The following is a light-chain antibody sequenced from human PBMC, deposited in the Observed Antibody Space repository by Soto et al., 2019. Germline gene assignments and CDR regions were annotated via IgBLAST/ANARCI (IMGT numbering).Light chain of an antibody. Sequence: DIQMTQSPSSLSGSAGDRVTITCRASQSISGYLNWYQQKPGKAPKVLMYGTSILQTGVSSRFSGSGSGTDFTLTINSLQPEDFATSYFQQSYSTPWTFGQGTKGEIK. CDR3: QQSYSTPWT. V-gene: IGKV1-39*01. J-gene: IGKJ1*01. CDR1: QSISGY. CDR2: GTS.